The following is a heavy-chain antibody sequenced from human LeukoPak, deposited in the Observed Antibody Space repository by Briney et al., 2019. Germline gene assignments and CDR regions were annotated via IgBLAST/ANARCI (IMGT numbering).Heavy chain of an antibody. V-gene: IGHV3-48*02. D-gene: IGHD5-24*01. CDR2: ISSSSSTI. J-gene: IGHJ3*02. CDR3: AREGGVEMATIDAFDI. CDR1: GFTFSSYS. Sequence: GGSLRLSCAASGFTFSSYSMNWVRQAPGKGLEWVSYISSSSSTIYYADSVKGRFTISRDNAKNSLYLQMNSLRDEDTAVYYCAREGGVEMATIDAFDIWGQGTMVTVSS.